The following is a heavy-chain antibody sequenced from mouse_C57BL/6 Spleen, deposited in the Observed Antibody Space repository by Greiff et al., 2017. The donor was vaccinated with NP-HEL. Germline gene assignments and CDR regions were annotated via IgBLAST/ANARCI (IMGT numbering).Heavy chain of an antibody. J-gene: IGHJ2*01. D-gene: IGHD2-14*01. CDR2: INPNYGTT. V-gene: IGHV1-39*01. Sequence: VQLKESGPELVKPGASVKISCKASGYSFTDYNMNWVKQSNGKSLEWIGVINPNYGTTSYNQKFKGKATLTVDQSSSTAYMQLNSLTSEDSAVYYCARIFTDGRIGYFDYWGQGTTLTVSS. CDR3: ARIFTDGRIGYFDY. CDR1: GYSFTDYN.